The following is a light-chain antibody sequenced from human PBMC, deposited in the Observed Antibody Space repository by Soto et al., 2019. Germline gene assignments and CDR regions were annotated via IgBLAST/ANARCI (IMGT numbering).Light chain of an antibody. CDR2: GAS. CDR3: QQYGSSPPT. J-gene: IGKJ3*01. V-gene: IGKV3-20*01. Sequence: EIVLTQSPGTLSLSPGERATLSCRASQSVSSSYLAWYQQKPGQAPRLLIYGASSRATGIPDRFSGSGSGTDFTLTIRRLEPEDFAVYYCQQYGSSPPTFGPGTKVAIK. CDR1: QSVSSSY.